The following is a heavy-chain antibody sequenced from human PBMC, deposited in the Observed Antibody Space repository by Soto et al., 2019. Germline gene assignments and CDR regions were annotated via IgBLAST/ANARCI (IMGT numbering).Heavy chain of an antibody. J-gene: IGHJ5*02. V-gene: IGHV4-39*01. CDR2: INYSGST. CDR3: SRRAPEGFDP. Sequence: SETLSLPCPVSGGSISSSSYFWGWIRQPPGRGLEWIGSINYSGSTYYNPSLKSRVTLSVDTSKNQFSLNVSSVTASDTALYYCSRRAPEGFDPWGQGTLVTVSS. CDR1: GGSISSSSYF.